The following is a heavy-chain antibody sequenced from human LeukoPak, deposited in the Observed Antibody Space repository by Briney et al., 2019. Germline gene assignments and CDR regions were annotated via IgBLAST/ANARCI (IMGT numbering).Heavy chain of an antibody. CDR3: ARAVWLPRRRGYYFDY. Sequence: SETLSLTCTVSGGSISSYYWSWIRQPPGKGLEWIGYIYYSGSTNYNPSLKSRVTISVDTSKNQFSLKLSSVTAADTAVYYCARAVWLPRRRGYYFDYWGQGTLVTVSS. J-gene: IGHJ4*02. CDR1: GGSISSYY. D-gene: IGHD5-12*01. V-gene: IGHV4-59*01. CDR2: IYYSGST.